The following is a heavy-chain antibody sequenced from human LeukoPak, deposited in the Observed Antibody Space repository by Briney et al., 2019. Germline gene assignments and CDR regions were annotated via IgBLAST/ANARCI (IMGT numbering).Heavy chain of an antibody. Sequence: GGSLRLSCAASGFTFSSYGMHWVRQAPGKGLEWVAVISYDGSNKYYADSVKGRFTISRDNSKNTLYLQMNSLRAEDTAVYYWAKTVAFLGVVTPFDYGGKEPLATVS. J-gene: IGHJ4*02. V-gene: IGHV3-30*18. CDR2: ISYDGSNK. CDR1: GFTFSSYG. D-gene: IGHD3-3*01. CDR3: AKTVAFLGVVTPFDY.